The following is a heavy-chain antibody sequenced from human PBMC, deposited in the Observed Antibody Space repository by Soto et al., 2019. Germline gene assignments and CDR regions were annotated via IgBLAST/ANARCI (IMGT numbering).Heavy chain of an antibody. D-gene: IGHD4-4*01. CDR3: ALPPTVNLYPNDY. V-gene: IGHV3-23*01. CDR1: GFTFSSYA. Sequence: GGSLRLSCAASGFTFSSYAMSWVRQAPGKGLEWVSAISGSGGSTYYADSVKGRFTISRDNSKNTLYLQMNSLRAEDTAVYYCALPPTVNLYPNDYWGQGTLVTVSS. J-gene: IGHJ4*02. CDR2: ISGSGGST.